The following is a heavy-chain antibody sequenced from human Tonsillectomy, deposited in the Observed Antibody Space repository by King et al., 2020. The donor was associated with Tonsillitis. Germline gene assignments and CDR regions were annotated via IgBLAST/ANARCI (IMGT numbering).Heavy chain of an antibody. J-gene: IGHJ1*01. CDR2: IKSKTDGGTT. V-gene: IGHV3-15*01. CDR3: TASYYYDSSGYLVTEYLQH. CDR1: GFTFSNAW. Sequence: VQLVESGGGLVKPGGSLRLSCAASGFTFSNAWMSWVRQAPGKGLEWVGRIKSKTDGGTTDYAAPVKGRFTISRDDSKNTLYLQMNSLKTEDTAVYYCTASYYYDSSGYLVTEYLQHWGQGTLVTVSS. D-gene: IGHD3-22*01.